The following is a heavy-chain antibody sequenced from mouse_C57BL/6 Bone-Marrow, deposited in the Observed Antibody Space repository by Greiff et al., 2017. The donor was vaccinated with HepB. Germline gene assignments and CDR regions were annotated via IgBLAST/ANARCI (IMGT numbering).Heavy chain of an antibody. CDR1: GYTFTDYE. J-gene: IGHJ4*01. CDR3: TKGDYDPYAMDY. D-gene: IGHD2-4*01. V-gene: IGHV1-15*01. CDR2: IDPETGGT. Sequence: QVQLQQSGAELVRPGASVTLSCKASGYTFTDYEMHWVKQTPVHGLEWIGAIDPETGGTAYNQKFKGKAILTADKSSSTAYMELRSLTSEDSAVYYGTKGDYDPYAMDYWGQGTSVTVSS.